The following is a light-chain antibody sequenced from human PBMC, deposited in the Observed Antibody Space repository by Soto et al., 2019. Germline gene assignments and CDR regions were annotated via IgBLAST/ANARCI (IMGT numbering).Light chain of an antibody. Sequence: EIVMTQSPDTLSVSPGERVTLSCRATQSVSTSLAWYQQKPGQAPRLLIYGASTRATGVPARFSGSGSGTEFTLTISSLQSEDFAVYDCQQHINWPLTFGGGTKVEVK. V-gene: IGKV3-15*01. CDR3: QQHINWPLT. J-gene: IGKJ4*01. CDR1: QSVSTS. CDR2: GAS.